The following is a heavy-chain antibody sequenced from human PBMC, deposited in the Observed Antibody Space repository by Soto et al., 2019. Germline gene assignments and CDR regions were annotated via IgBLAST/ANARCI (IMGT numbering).Heavy chain of an antibody. V-gene: IGHV5-51*01. CDR3: ARGEAAWFGDDS. CDR2: IYPNDSET. CDR1: GYRFATYW. Sequence: EVQLVQSGAEVRKPGESLKISCKGSGYRFATYWIVWVRQMPGKGLEWMGIIYPNDSETKYSPSFEGQVTISADKSINTAYLQWNSLKASDTAIYYCARGEAAWFGDDSWGQGTLVTVSS. D-gene: IGHD3-10*01. J-gene: IGHJ4*02.